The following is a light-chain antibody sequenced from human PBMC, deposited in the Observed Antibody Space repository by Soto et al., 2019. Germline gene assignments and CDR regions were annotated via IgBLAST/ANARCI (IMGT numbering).Light chain of an antibody. CDR1: QSVSNN. CDR3: QQYNNWS. CDR2: GAS. Sequence: EIVLTQSPGTLSLSPGERATLSCRASQSVSNNYLAWYQQKPGQAPRLLIYGASTRATGIPARFSGSGSGTEFTLTISSLQSEDFAVYYRQQYNNWSFGQGTRLEIK. J-gene: IGKJ5*01. V-gene: IGKV3-15*01.